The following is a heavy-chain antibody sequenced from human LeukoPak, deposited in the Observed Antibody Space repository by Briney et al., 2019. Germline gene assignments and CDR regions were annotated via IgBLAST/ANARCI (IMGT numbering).Heavy chain of an antibody. V-gene: IGHV3-23*01. J-gene: IGHJ4*02. D-gene: IGHD5-24*01. CDR2: ISGSGGST. Sequence: GGSLRLSCAASGFTFISYAMSWVRQAPGKGLEWVSGISGSGGSTYYADSVKGRFTISRDNSKNTLYLQMNSLRAEDTAKYYCAKEEMATTFDYWGQGTLVTVSS. CDR3: AKEEMATTFDY. CDR1: GFTFISYA.